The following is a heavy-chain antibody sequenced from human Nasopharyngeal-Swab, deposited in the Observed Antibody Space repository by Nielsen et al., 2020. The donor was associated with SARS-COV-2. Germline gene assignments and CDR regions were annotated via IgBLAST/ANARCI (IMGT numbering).Heavy chain of an antibody. J-gene: IGHJ6*03. V-gene: IGHV3-74*01. D-gene: IGHD6-13*01. Sequence: GESLKISCAASGFTFSSYWMHWVRQAPGKGLVWVSRINSDGSSTSYADSVKGRFTISRDNAKNTLYLQMNSLRAEDTAVYYCARAAAAGTLYYYYYMDVWGEGTTVTVSS. CDR1: GFTFSSYW. CDR2: INSDGSST. CDR3: ARAAAAGTLYYYYYMDV.